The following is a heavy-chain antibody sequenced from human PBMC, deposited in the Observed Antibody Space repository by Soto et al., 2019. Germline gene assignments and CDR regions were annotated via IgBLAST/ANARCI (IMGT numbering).Heavy chain of an antibody. D-gene: IGHD4-4*01. J-gene: IGHJ4*02. CDR3: ARRPYSNFVVDY. V-gene: IGHV4-39*01. Sequence: PSETLSLTCTVSGGSISSSSYYWGWIRQPPGKGLEWIGSIYYSGSTYYNPSLKSRVTISVDTSKNQFSLKLSSVTAADTAVYYCARRPYSNFVVDYWGQGTLVTVPS. CDR2: IYYSGST. CDR1: GGSISSSSYY.